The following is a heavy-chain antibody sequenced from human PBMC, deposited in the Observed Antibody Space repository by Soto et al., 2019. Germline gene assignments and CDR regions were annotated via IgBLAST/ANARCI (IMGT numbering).Heavy chain of an antibody. V-gene: IGHV1-58*01. CDR3: AAVGSSWWDYYYGMDV. D-gene: IGHD6-13*01. CDR2: IVVGSGNT. Sequence: GASVKLSCKASGFTFTSSAVQWVRQARGQRLEWIGWIVVGSGNTNYAQKFQERVTITRDMSASTAYMELSSLRSEDTAVYYCAAVGSSWWDYYYGMDVWGQGTTVTVSS. J-gene: IGHJ6*02. CDR1: GFTFTSSA.